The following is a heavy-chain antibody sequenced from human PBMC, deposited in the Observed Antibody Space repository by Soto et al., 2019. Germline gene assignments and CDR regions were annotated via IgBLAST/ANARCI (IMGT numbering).Heavy chain of an antibody. CDR2: INAGNGNT. CDR1: GYTFTSYA. J-gene: IGHJ4*02. D-gene: IGHD2-21*02. CDR3: AMSIVVVTAADY. V-gene: IGHV1-3*01. Sequence: QVQLVQSGAEVKKPGASVKVSCKASGYTFTSYAMHWVRQAPGQRLEWMGWINAGNGNTKYSQKFQGRVTITRDTSASTAYMELSSLRSEDTAVYYCAMSIVVVTAADYWGQGPLVTVSS.